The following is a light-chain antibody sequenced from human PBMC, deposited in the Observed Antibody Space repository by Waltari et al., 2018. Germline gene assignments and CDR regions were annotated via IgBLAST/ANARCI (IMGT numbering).Light chain of an antibody. V-gene: IGKV3-20*01. CDR2: GAS. CDR3: QYYGDSPFT. Sequence: EIVLTQSPASLSMSPGKRATLPCRASQSFGNNDLAWYQQKPGQAPRLLMYGASSRATGIPDRFSGSVSGTDFTLTISRLEPEDFAVYFCQYYGDSPFTFGPGTKVDLK. CDR1: QSFGNND. J-gene: IGKJ3*01.